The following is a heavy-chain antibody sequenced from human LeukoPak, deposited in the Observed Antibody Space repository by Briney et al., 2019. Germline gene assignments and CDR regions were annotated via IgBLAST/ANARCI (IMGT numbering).Heavy chain of an antibody. CDR1: GFTFRDFW. CDR3: ARDRDGKDL. V-gene: IGHV3-7*03. Sequence: GGSLRLSCAASGFTFRDFWMSWVRQAPGKGLEWVANIQQNGIEKYSVDVRRTISRDNVNSLLYLPINSLRADDTDMYYCARDRDGKDLWGQGNLVTVSS. D-gene: IGHD1-1*01. J-gene: IGHJ5*02. CDR2: IQQNGIEK.